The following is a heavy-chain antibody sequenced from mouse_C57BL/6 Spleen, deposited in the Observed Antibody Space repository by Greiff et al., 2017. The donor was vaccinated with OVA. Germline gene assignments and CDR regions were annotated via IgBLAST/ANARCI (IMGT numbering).Heavy chain of an antibody. Sequence: VQLQQPGTDLVKPGASVKLSCKASGYTFTSYWMHWVKQRPGQGLEWIGNINPSNGGTNYNEKFKSKATLTVDKSSSTAYMQLSSLTSEDSAVYYCARDYSNYDWYFDVWGTGTTVTVSS. CDR3: ARDYSNYDWYFDV. D-gene: IGHD2-5*01. CDR2: INPSNGGT. J-gene: IGHJ1*03. V-gene: IGHV1-53*01. CDR1: GYTFTSYW.